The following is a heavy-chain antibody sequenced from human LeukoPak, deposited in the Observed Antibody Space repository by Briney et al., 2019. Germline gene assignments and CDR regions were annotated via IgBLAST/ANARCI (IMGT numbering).Heavy chain of an antibody. V-gene: IGHV1-8*01. Sequence: APVKVSCKASGYTFTSYDINWVRQATGLGLEWMGWMNPNSGNTGYAQKFQGRVTMTRNTSISTAYMELSSLRSEDTAVYYCARDVLRYYYYYGMDVWGQGTTVTVSS. CDR1: GYTFTSYD. CDR3: ARDVLRYYYYYGMDV. J-gene: IGHJ6*02. CDR2: MNPNSGNT. D-gene: IGHD3-9*01.